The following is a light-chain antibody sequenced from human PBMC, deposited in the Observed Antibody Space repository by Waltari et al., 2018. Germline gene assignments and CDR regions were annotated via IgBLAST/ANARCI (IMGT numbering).Light chain of an antibody. CDR3: QVWDSESDHVV. CDR1: NIGRNS. Sequence: SYVLTQPPSVSVAPGKTATISCGGNNIGRNSVHWYQQKAGQAPALVIYYDSDRPSGIPERISGSNSGDTATLTISRVEAGDEASYYCQVWDSESDHVVYGGGTKLTVL. V-gene: IGLV3-21*04. J-gene: IGLJ2*01. CDR2: YDS.